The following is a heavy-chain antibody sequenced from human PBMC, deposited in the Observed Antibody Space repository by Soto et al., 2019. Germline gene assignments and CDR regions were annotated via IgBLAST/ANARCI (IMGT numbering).Heavy chain of an antibody. CDR3: VRGNIIVATIRDYYYYYMDV. Sequence: QVQLVQSGAEVKKPGASVKVSCKASGYTFTSYYMHWVRQAPGQGLEWMGIINPSGGGTTYAQKFQGRVTMTRETSTSTVFMELSSLRSEDTAVYYCVRGNIIVATIRDYYYYYMDVWGKGTTVTVSS. D-gene: IGHD5-12*01. V-gene: IGHV1-46*01. J-gene: IGHJ6*03. CDR2: INPSGGGT. CDR1: GYTFTSYY.